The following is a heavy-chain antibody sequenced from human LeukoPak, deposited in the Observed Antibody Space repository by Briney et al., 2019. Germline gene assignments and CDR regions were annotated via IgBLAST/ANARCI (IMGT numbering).Heavy chain of an antibody. CDR2: INAGNGNT. Sequence: ASVKVSCKASGYTFTSYAMHWVRRAPGQRLEWMGWINAGNGNTKYSQKFQGRVTITRDTSASTAYMELSSLRSEDTAVYYCARDQAYYYDSSGYDAFDIWGQGTMVTVSS. CDR1: GYTFTSYA. CDR3: ARDQAYYYDSSGYDAFDI. D-gene: IGHD3-22*01. V-gene: IGHV1-3*01. J-gene: IGHJ3*02.